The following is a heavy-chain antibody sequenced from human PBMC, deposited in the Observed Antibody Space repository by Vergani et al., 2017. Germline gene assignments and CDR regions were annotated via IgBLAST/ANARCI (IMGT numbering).Heavy chain of an antibody. CDR2: INPMSGDT. D-gene: IGHD3-22*01. J-gene: IGHJ4*02. V-gene: IGHV1-2*02. Sequence: QVQQVQSGAEVKKPGASVKVSCKTSGYIFTGYSMHWVRQAPGQGLEWMGWINPMSGDTKYAQKFQGRVTMTRDTSTSTVYMELSSLRSEDTAVYYCTRGWYYDSIAYWAYWGQGTLVTVSS. CDR3: TRGWYYDSIAYWAY. CDR1: GYIFTGYS.